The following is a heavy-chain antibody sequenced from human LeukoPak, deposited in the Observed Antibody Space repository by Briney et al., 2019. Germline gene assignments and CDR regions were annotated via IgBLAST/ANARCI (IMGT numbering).Heavy chain of an antibody. D-gene: IGHD6-19*01. CDR1: GFTFSRHW. CDR3: AKEGRVAVSGLYLDH. J-gene: IGHJ4*02. Sequence: GGSLRLSCAASGFTFSRHWMTWVRQAPGKGLEWVANIKHDGSEKNYVDSVKGRFTTSRDNSKNMLFLQMNSLRAEDTAVYYCAKEGRVAVSGLYLDHWGQGTLVTVSS. V-gene: IGHV3-7*03. CDR2: IKHDGSEK.